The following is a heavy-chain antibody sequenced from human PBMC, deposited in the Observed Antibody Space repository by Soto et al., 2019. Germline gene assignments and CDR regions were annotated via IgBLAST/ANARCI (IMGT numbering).Heavy chain of an antibody. CDR3: GRDTGDYRFDY. D-gene: IGHD4-17*01. J-gene: IGHJ4*02. CDR1: GGSISSYY. V-gene: IGHV4-59*01. Sequence: PSETLSLTCTVSGGSISSYYWSWIRQPPGKGLEWIGYIYYSGSTNYNPSLKSRVTISVDTSKNQFSLKLSSVTAADTAVYYCGRDTGDYRFDYCGQGTLVTVSS. CDR2: IYYSGST.